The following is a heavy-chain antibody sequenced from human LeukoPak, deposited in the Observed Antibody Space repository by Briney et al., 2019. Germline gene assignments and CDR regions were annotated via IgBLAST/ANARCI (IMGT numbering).Heavy chain of an antibody. J-gene: IGHJ4*02. CDR2: ISYDGSNK. V-gene: IGHV3-30*18. CDR1: GFTFSDYG. D-gene: IGHD2-2*01. Sequence: GRSLRLSCAASGFTFSDYGMHWVRQAPGKGLEWVEVISYDGSNKYYADSVKGRFTLSRDNSKNTLYLQMNRLRTEDTAVYYCAKVKTSSFYYFDNWGQGTLVTVSS. CDR3: AKVKTSSFYYFDN.